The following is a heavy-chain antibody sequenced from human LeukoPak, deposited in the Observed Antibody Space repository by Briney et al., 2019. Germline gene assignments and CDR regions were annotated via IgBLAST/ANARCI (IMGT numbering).Heavy chain of an antibody. J-gene: IGHJ3*02. Sequence: SETLSLTCTVSGGSISSHYWSWIRQPPGKGLEWIGYIYYSGSTNYNPSLKSRVTISVDTSKNQFSLKLSSVTAADTAVYYCARWLQYLDAFDIWGQGTMVTVSS. CDR1: GGSISSHY. V-gene: IGHV4-59*11. CDR2: IYYSGST. D-gene: IGHD5-24*01. CDR3: ARWLQYLDAFDI.